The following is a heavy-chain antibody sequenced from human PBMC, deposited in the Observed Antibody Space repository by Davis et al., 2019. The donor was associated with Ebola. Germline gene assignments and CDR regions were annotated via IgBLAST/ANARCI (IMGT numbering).Heavy chain of an antibody. J-gene: IGHJ4*02. V-gene: IGHV3-23*01. Sequence: GGSLRLSCVASGFTFSSSAMSWGRQAPGKGLEWVSSIGGGGGSIYYADSVKGRFTISRDNAKNSLYLHMNILRDEDTAVYYCARDWFGETDWGQGTQVTVSS. CDR1: GFTFSSSA. D-gene: IGHD3-10*01. CDR3: ARDWFGETD. CDR2: IGGGGGSI.